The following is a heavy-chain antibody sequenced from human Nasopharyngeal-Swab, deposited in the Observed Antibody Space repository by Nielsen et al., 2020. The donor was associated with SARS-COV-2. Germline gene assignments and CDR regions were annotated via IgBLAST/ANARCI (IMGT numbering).Heavy chain of an antibody. CDR2: INPNSGGT. J-gene: IGHJ3*02. V-gene: IGHV1-2*06. CDR3: ASRIRATGI. Sequence: ASVKVSCKASGYTFTGYYMPWVRQAPGQGLEWMGRINPNSGGTNYVQNFQGRVTMTTDTSTSTAYMELRSLRSDDTAVYYCASRIRATGIWGQGTMVTVSS. D-gene: IGHD6-13*01. CDR1: GYTFTGYY.